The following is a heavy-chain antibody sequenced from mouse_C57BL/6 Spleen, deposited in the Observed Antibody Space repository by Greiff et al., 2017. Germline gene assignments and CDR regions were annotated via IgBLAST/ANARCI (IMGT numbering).Heavy chain of an antibody. CDR3: ARDPYYYGSSYYFDC. CDR1: GYSITSGYY. Sequence: EVKLQESGPGLVKPSQSLSLTCSVTGYSITSGYYWNWIRQFPGNKLEWMGYISYDGSNNYNPSLKNRISITRDTSNNQFFLKLNSVTTEDTATYYCARDPYYYGSSYYFDCWGQGTTLTVSS. J-gene: IGHJ2*01. CDR2: ISYDGSN. D-gene: IGHD1-1*01. V-gene: IGHV3-6*01.